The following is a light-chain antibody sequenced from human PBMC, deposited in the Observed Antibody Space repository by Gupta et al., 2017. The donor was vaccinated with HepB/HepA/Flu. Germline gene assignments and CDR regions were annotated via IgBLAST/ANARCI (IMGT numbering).Light chain of an antibody. Sequence: EIVMTQSPATLSVSPGERATLSCRASQSVSSNLAWYQQKPGQAPRLLIYGASTRATGIPARFSGSGSGTEFTLTISSLQSEDFAVYYCQHYNNWPPITFGQGTLMEIK. CDR3: QHYNNWPPIT. J-gene: IGKJ5*01. CDR1: QSVSSN. V-gene: IGKV3-15*01. CDR2: GAS.